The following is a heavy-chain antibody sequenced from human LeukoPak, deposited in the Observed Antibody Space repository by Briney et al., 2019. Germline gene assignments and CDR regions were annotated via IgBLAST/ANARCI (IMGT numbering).Heavy chain of an antibody. V-gene: IGHV3-23*01. Sequence: GGSLRLSCAASGFTFNKFAMTWVRQAPGTGLEWVSTIADAGTYYADSVKGRFIISRDNSKNMLYLQLNSLRADDTAMYYCAKNLGPFDVRGQGTMVTVSS. CDR1: GFTFNKFA. CDR3: AKNLGPFDV. J-gene: IGHJ3*01. CDR2: IADAGT. D-gene: IGHD3-16*01.